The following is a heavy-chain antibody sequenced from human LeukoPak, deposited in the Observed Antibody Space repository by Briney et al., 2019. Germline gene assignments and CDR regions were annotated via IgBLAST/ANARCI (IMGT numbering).Heavy chain of an antibody. CDR1: GFTFSSYG. CDR2: ISYDGSNK. Sequence: GGSLRLSCAASGFTFSSYGMHWVRQAPGKGLEWVAVISYDGSNKYYADSVKGRFTISRDNSKNTLYLQMNSLRAEDTAVYYCAKDVRRGGNAPFDSWGQGTLVTVSS. V-gene: IGHV3-30*18. D-gene: IGHD2-2*01. J-gene: IGHJ4*02. CDR3: AKDVRRGGNAPFDS.